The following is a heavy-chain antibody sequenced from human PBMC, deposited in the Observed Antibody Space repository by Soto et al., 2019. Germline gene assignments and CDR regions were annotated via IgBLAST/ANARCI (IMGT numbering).Heavy chain of an antibody. J-gene: IGHJ6*03. CDR1: AFTFSSYR. D-gene: IGHD3-3*01. Sequence: GGSLRLSCAASAFTFSSYRMNWVRRAPGKGLEWVSSISSSSDDIYYADSVKGRFTTSRDKPKNSLYLQMSSLRAEDTAVYYCARGLFLAPTYYMDVWGKGTTVTVSS. CDR3: ARGLFLAPTYYMDV. CDR2: ISSSSDDI. V-gene: IGHV3-21*01.